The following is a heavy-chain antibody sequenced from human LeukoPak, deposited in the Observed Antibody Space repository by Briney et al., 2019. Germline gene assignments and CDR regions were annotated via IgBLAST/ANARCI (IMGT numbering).Heavy chain of an antibody. J-gene: IGHJ4*02. V-gene: IGHV3-21*01. CDR1: GFTFGDYG. CDR2: ISSSSSYI. Sequence: RGSLRLSCTTSGFTFGDYGFNWVRQAPGKGLEWVSSISSSSSYIYYADSVKGRFTISKDNAKNSLYLQMNSLRAEDTAVYYCARAGATLFDYWGQGTLVTVSS. CDR3: ARAGATLFDY. D-gene: IGHD1-26*01.